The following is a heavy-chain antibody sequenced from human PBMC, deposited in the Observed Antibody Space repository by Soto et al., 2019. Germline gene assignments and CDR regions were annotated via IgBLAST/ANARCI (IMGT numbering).Heavy chain of an antibody. CDR3: ARIPTVTTPHYYYYGMDV. J-gene: IGHJ6*02. D-gene: IGHD4-17*01. CDR1: GYSFTSYW. V-gene: IGHV5-10-1*01. Sequence: PGESLKISCKGSGYSFTSYWISWVRQMPGKGLEWMGRIDPSDSYTNYSPSFQGHVTISADKSISTAYLQWSSLKASDTAMYYCARIPTVTTPHYYYYGMDVWGQGTTVTVSS. CDR2: IDPSDSYT.